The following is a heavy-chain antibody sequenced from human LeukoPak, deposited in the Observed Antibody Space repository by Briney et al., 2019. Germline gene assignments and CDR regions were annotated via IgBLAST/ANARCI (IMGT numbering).Heavy chain of an antibody. CDR3: VRGDRNSYFDY. CDR1: GFTFSLYP. J-gene: IGHJ4*02. V-gene: IGHV3-30*04. CDR2: ISYDGTNK. Sequence: PGGSLRLSCAASGFTFSLYPMHWVRQAPGKGLEWVTVISYDGTNKFYADSVKGRFTISRDNFKDTLYLQINSLRADDTAVYYCVRGDRNSYFDYWGQGTLVTVSS. D-gene: IGHD4-23*01.